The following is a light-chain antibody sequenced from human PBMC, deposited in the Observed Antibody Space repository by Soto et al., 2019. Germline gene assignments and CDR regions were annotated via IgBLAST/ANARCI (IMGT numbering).Light chain of an antibody. Sequence: QSALTQPASVSGSPGQSITISCTGTRSDVGAYTFVSWYQQHPGKVPKLMIFDVSRRPSGVSDRFSGSKSGNTASLTISGLQAEDEGDYYCSSYTTSSTHVFGSGTKVTVL. V-gene: IGLV2-14*03. J-gene: IGLJ1*01. CDR1: RSDVGAYTF. CDR2: DVS. CDR3: SSYTTSSTHV.